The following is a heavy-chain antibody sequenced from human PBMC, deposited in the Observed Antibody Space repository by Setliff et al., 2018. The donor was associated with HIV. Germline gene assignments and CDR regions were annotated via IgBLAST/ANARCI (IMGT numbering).Heavy chain of an antibody. CDR3: THMGHYFDGTGYNRMYYFDY. J-gene: IGHJ4*02. V-gene: IGHV3-15*01. CDR1: GGSISNYY. CDR2: IKSKNDGGTT. D-gene: IGHD3-22*01. Sequence: ETLSLTCTVSGGSISNYYWSWIRQPPGKGLEWVGRIKSKNDGGTTDYAAPVKGRFTILGDDSKNMLYLEMSNLQTEDTAMYYCTHMGHYFDGTGYNRMYYFDYWGQGALVTVSS.